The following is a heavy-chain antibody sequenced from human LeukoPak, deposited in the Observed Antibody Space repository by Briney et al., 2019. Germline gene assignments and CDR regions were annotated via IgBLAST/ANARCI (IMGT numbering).Heavy chain of an antibody. CDR3: SRGGANDL. D-gene: IGHD4/OR15-4a*01. CDR1: GGPITSDY. J-gene: IGHJ5*02. CDR2: IFTGGSA. Sequence: TSETLSLTCTVTGGPITSDYWSWIRQPAGKGLEWIGRIFTGGSASYSPSLKSRVTMSLDTSKNQFSLKLSSVTAADTVVYFCSRGGANDLWGQGTLVTVSS. V-gene: IGHV4-4*07.